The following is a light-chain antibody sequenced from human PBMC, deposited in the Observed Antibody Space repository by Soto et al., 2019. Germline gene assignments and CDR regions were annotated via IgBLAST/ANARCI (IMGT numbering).Light chain of an antibody. Sequence: EIVLTQSPGTLSLSPGERATLSCRASQSVTSGYLAWYQQKPGQAPRLLIYAASSRATGIPDRFSGSGSGTDFTLTISRLEPEDFAVYYCQQNGSSPWYTFGQGTKVEIK. CDR1: QSVTSGY. V-gene: IGKV3-20*01. J-gene: IGKJ2*01. CDR2: AAS. CDR3: QQNGSSPWYT.